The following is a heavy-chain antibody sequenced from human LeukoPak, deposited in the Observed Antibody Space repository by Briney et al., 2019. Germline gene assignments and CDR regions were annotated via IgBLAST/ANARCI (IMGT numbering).Heavy chain of an antibody. CDR2: ISYDGSNK. V-gene: IGHV3-30-3*01. Sequence: GGSLRLSCAASGFTFSSYAMHWVRQAPGKGLEWEAVISYDGSNKYYADSVKGRFTISRDNSKNTLYLQMNSLRAEDTAVYYCARDWGYIVATTDYFDYWGQGTLVTVSS. J-gene: IGHJ4*01. CDR3: ARDWGYIVATTDYFDY. D-gene: IGHD5-12*01. CDR1: GFTFSSYA.